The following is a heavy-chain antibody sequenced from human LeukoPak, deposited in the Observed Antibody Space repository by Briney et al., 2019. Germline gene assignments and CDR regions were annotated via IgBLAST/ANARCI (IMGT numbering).Heavy chain of an antibody. J-gene: IGHJ4*02. D-gene: IGHD3-9*01. CDR2: INHSGST. V-gene: IGHV4-34*01. CDR1: GGSFSGYY. CDR3: ARGRRYFDWLLRGYYFDH. Sequence: SETLSLTCAVYGGSFSGYYWSWIRQPPGKGLEWGGEINHSGSTNYNPSLKSRVTISVDTSKNQFSLKLSSVTAADTAVYYCARGRRYFDWLLRGYYFDHWGQGTLVTVSS.